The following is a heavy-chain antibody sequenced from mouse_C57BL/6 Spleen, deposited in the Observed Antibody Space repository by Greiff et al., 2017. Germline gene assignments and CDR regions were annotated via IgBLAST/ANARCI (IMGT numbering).Heavy chain of an antibody. CDR1: GYTFTSYW. J-gene: IGHJ3*01. Sequence: QVHVKQPGAELVKPGASVKMSCKASGYTFTSYWITWVKQRPGQGLEWIGDIYPGSGSTNYNEKFKSKATLTVDTSSSTAYMQLSSLTSEDSAVYYCARIYSNYFAYWGQGALVTVSA. V-gene: IGHV1-55*01. D-gene: IGHD2-5*01. CDR2: IYPGSGST. CDR3: ARIYSNYFAY.